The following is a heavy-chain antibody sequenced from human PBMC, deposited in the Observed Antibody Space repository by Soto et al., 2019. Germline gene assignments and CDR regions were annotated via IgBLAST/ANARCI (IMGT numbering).Heavy chain of an antibody. CDR3: ARAGDSSGPVALGY. CDR2: IYHSGST. CDR1: GGSISSGGSS. Sequence: SETLSLTCAVSGGSISSGGSSWSWIRQPPGKGLEWIGYIYHSGSTYYNPSPKSRVTISVDRSKNQFSLKLSSVTAADTAVYYCARAGDSSGPVALGYWGQGTLVTVSS. J-gene: IGHJ4*02. V-gene: IGHV4-30-2*01. D-gene: IGHD6-19*01.